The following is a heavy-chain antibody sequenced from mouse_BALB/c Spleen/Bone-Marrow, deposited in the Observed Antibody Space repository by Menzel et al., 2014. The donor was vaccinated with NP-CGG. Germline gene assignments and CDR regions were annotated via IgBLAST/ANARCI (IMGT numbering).Heavy chain of an antibody. Sequence: EVQLVEPGGGLVQPGGSLRLSCATSGFTSSDYYMSWVRQPPGEALEWLGFIRNKANGYTTEYSASVKGRFTISRDNSQSILYLQMNTLRAEDSATYYCARDMGLLRFDYWGQGTTLTVSS. D-gene: IGHD1-1*01. J-gene: IGHJ2*01. CDR1: GFTSSDYY. CDR3: ARDMGLLRFDY. V-gene: IGHV7-3*02. CDR2: IRNKANGYTT.